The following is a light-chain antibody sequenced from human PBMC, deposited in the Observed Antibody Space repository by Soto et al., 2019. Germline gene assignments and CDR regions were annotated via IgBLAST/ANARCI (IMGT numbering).Light chain of an antibody. CDR3: TSHTASSTWV. CDR2: EVS. J-gene: IGLJ3*02. V-gene: IGLV2-14*01. CDR1: SSDVGYDIY. Sequence: QSALTQPASVSGSPGQSITISCTGTSSDVGYDIYVSWFQQHPGKAPKLMIYEVSRRPSGVSNRFSGSKSANTASLTISGLQAEDEADYYCTSHTASSTWVFGGGTKVTVL.